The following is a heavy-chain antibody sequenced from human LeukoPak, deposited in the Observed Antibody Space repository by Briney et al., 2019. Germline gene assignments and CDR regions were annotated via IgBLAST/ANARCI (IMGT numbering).Heavy chain of an antibody. CDR1: GYRFGNYW. V-gene: IGHV5-51*01. CDR3: ARLSDGYNDF. CDR2: IYPGDYDT. Sequence: GESPKISCKGSGYRFGNYWIAWVRPMPGKGLESMGIIYPGDYDTRYSPSFQGQVTFSADRSISTAYLQWSSLKASDTAMYYCARLSDGYNDFWGQGTLVTVSS. D-gene: IGHD5-24*01. J-gene: IGHJ4*02.